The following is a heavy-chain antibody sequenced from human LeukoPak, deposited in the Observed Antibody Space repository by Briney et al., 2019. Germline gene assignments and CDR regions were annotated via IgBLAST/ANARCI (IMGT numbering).Heavy chain of an antibody. CDR3: ARSPVSLKYYYDSSGYLFDY. Sequence: SETLSLTCTVSGGSISSYYWSWIRQPAGKGLEWIGRIYTSRSTNYNPSLKSRVTMSVDTSKNQFSLKLSSVTAADTAVYYCARSPVSLKYYYDSSGYLFDYWGQGTLVTVSS. CDR1: GGSISSYY. D-gene: IGHD3-22*01. J-gene: IGHJ4*02. CDR2: IYTSRST. V-gene: IGHV4-4*07.